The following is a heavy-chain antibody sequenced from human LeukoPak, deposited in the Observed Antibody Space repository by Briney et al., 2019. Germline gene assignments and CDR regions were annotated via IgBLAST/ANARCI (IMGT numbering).Heavy chain of an antibody. CDR1: GFTFSSYG. CDR3: VADEPGNSRALDY. J-gene: IGHJ4*02. D-gene: IGHD1-14*01. V-gene: IGHV3-33*01. CDR2: IWYDGSNK. Sequence: PGGSLRLSCAASGFTFSSYGMHWVRQAPGKGLEWVAVIWYDGSNKYYADSVKGRFTISRDNSKNTLYLQMNSLKTEDTAVYYCVADEPGNSRALDYWGQGTLVTVSS.